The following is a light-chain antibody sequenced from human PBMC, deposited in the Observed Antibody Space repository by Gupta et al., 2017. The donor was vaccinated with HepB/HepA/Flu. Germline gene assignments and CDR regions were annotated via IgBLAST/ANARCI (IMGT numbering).Light chain of an antibody. CDR3: QQGIT. CDR1: QSVSSD. CDR2: DAS. V-gene: IGKV3-11*01. J-gene: IGKJ3*01. Sequence: EIVLTQSPATLSLSPGERATLSCRASQSVSSDLAWYQQKSGQAPRLLIYDASNRATGIPARFSGSGSGTDFTRTSSSMEPEDFEGYDCQQGITFGPGTKVDVK.